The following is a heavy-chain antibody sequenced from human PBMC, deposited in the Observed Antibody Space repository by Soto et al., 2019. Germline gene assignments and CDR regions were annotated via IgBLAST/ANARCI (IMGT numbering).Heavy chain of an antibody. Sequence: QVQLVESGGGVVQPGRSLRLSCVASGFTFSSYGMHWVRQAPGKGLEWVAIISYDGSNTYYADSVKGRFTISRDNSKNTLYLQMNSLRAGDTSVYYCAKEGGLSGSYYISSSYYFDYWGQGTRVTVSS. J-gene: IGHJ4*02. CDR2: ISYDGSNT. V-gene: IGHV3-30*18. CDR1: GFTFSSYG. CDR3: AKEGGLSGSYYISSSYYFDY. D-gene: IGHD1-26*01.